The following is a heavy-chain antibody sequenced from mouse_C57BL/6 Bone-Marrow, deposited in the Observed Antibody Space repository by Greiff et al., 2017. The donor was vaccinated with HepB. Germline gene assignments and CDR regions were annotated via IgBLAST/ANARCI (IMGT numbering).Heavy chain of an antibody. CDR2: IRNKANNHAT. V-gene: IGHV6-6*01. Sequence: EVKVEESGGGLVQPGGSMKLSCAASGFTFSDAWMDWVRQSPEKGLEWVAEIRNKANNHATYYAESVKGRFTISRDDSKSSFYLQMNSLRAEDTGIYYCTGGYGYDWYFDVWGTGTTVTVSS. CDR1: GFTFSDAW. J-gene: IGHJ1*03. D-gene: IGHD2-2*01. CDR3: TGGYGYDWYFDV.